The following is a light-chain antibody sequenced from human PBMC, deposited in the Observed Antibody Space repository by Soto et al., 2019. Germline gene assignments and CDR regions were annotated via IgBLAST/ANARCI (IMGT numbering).Light chain of an antibody. CDR1: QTVSSN. CDR2: DAS. Sequence: EIVMTQSPATLSVSPGERATVSCRASQTVSSNLAWYQQKPGQAPRLLIYDASTRAIGIPARFSGSWSGTEFTLTISSLQSEDFAVYYCQQYNYWPRTFGQGTRVEIK. J-gene: IGKJ2*01. V-gene: IGKV3D-15*01. CDR3: QQYNYWPRT.